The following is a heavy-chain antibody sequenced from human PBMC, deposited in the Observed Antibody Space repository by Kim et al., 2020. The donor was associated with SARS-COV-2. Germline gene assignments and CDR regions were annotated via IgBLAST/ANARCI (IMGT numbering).Heavy chain of an antibody. CDR3: ARLRADNSGY. V-gene: IGHV4-39*01. Sequence: SETLSLTCTVSGGSISSRSYYWGWIRQPPGKGLEWIGTIYYSGNTYYNPSLKSRVTISVDTSKNQFSLKLSSVTAADTAVYYCARLRADNSGYWGQGTVVTVSS. J-gene: IGHJ4*02. D-gene: IGHD3-22*01. CDR2: IYYSGNT. CDR1: GGSISSRSYY.